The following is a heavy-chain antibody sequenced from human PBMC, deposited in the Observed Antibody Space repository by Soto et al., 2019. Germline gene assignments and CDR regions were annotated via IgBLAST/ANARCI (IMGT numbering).Heavy chain of an antibody. V-gene: IGHV3-48*02. CDR1: AFTFTSYK. Sequence: EVQLVESGGGLVQPGGSLRLSCAASAFTFTSYKMNWVRQAPGKGLEWVSYISSSSSTIYYADSVKGRFTISRDNAKNSLYLKMNSLRDEDTAVYYWARDAYDYDDTSGYYRHWGPGTRVPVPS. CDR3: ARDAYDYDDTSGYYRH. CDR2: ISSSSSTI. D-gene: IGHD3-22*01. J-gene: IGHJ4*02.